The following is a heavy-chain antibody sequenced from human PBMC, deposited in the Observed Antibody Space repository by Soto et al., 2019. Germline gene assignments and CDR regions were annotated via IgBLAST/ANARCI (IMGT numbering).Heavy chain of an antibody. CDR2: ISYDGSNK. CDR3: AVGLTTAPGNN. J-gene: IGHJ4*02. V-gene: IGHV3-30*03. D-gene: IGHD4-17*01. Sequence: PGGSLRLSCAASGFTFGSYGMHWVRQAPGKGLEWVAVISYDGSNKYYADSVKGRFTISRDNSKNTLYLQMNSLRAEDTAVYYCAVGLTTAPGNNWGQGTLVTVSS. CDR1: GFTFGSYG.